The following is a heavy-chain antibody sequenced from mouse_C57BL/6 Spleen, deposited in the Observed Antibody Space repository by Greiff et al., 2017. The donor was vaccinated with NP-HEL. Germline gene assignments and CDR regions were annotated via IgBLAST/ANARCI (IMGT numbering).Heavy chain of an antibody. Sequence: VKLMESGAELVRPGTSVKVSCKASGYAFTNYLIEWVKQRPGQGLEWIGVINPGSGGTNYNEKFKGKATLTADKSSSTAYMQLSSLTSEDSAVYFCAREGFFWGQGTTLTVSS. CDR1: GYAFTNYL. V-gene: IGHV1-54*01. CDR2: INPGSGGT. CDR3: AREGFF. J-gene: IGHJ2*01.